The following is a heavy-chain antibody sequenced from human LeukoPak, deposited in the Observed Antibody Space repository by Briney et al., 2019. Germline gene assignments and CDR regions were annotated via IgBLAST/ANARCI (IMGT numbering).Heavy chain of an antibody. D-gene: IGHD3-3*01. CDR2: IKSKTDGGTT. V-gene: IGHV3-15*07. CDR3: TTDRSGYYDFDY. CDR1: GFTFSNAW. J-gene: IGHJ4*02. Sequence: GGSLRLSCAASGFTFSNAWMNWVRQAPGKGLKWVGRIKSKTDGGTTDYAAPVKGRFTISRDDSKNTLDLQMNSLKTEDTAVYYCTTDRSGYYDFDYWGQGTLVTVSS.